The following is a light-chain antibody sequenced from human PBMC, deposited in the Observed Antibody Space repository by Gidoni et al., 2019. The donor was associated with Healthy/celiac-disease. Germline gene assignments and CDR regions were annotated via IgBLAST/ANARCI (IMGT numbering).Light chain of an antibody. CDR1: QSVSSY. V-gene: IGKV3-11*01. Sequence: EIVLPQSPATLSLSPGERATLSCRASQSVSSYLAWYQQKPGQAPRLLIYDASNRATGIPARFSGSWSVTDFTLTISSLEPEDFAVYYCQQRSNWPPMYTFGQGTKLEIK. CDR3: QQRSNWPPMYT. J-gene: IGKJ2*01. CDR2: DAS.